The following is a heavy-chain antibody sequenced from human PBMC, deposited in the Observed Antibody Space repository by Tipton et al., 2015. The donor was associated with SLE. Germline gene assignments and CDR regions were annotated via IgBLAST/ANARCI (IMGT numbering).Heavy chain of an antibody. CDR1: GFTFSSYG. CDR3: ARDRSIVVVTAMRDI. Sequence: GSLRLSCAASGFTFSSYGMHWVRQAPGKGLEWVAFIRYDGSNKYYADSVKGRFTISRDNSKNTLYLQMNSLRAEDTAVYYCARDRSIVVVTAMRDIWGQGTMVTVSS. CDR2: IRYDGSNK. V-gene: IGHV3-30*02. D-gene: IGHD2-21*02. J-gene: IGHJ3*02.